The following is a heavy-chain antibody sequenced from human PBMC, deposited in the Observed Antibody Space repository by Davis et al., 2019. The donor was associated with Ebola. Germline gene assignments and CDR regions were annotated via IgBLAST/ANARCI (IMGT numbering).Heavy chain of an antibody. Sequence: PGGSLRLSCVASGFTFSSYEMNWVRQAPGKGLEWISYISSSGRIIYYADSVKGRFTISRDNSKNSLYLQMNSLRAEDTAVYYCARGWWSEPLDYWGQGTLVTVSS. CDR1: GFTFSSYE. D-gene: IGHD2-15*01. CDR2: ISSSGRII. CDR3: ARGWWSEPLDY. J-gene: IGHJ4*02. V-gene: IGHV3-48*03.